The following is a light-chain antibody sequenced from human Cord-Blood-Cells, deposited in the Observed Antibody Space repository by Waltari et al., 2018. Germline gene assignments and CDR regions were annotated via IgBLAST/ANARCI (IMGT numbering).Light chain of an antibody. Sequence: DIQMTQSPSTLSASVGDRVTITCRASQSIRSWLAWYQQKPGKAPKLLIYKASSLESGLPSRFGGSGSGTEFTLTISSLQPDYFATYYCQQYNSYSTFGQGTKVEIK. V-gene: IGKV1-5*03. CDR1: QSIRSW. CDR3: QQYNSYST. CDR2: KAS. J-gene: IGKJ1*01.